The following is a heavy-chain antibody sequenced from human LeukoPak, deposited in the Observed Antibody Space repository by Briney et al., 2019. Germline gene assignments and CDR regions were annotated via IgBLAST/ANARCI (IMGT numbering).Heavy chain of an antibody. V-gene: IGHV1-2*02. D-gene: IGHD3-3*02. Sequence: ASVKVSCKASGYTFTGYYMHWVRQAPGQGLEWMGWINPNSGGTNYAQKFQGRVTMTGDTSISTAYTELRSLRSVDTAVYYCARNSPRDVAGRQFLPGVLALLSQCDNCFDPWGQGTLVSVSS. J-gene: IGHJ5*02. CDR3: ARNSPRDVAGRQFLPGVLALLSQCDNCFDP. CDR2: INPNSGGT. CDR1: GYTFTGYY.